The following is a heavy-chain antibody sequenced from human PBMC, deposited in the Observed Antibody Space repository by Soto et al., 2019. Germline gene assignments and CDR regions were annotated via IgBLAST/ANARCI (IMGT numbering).Heavy chain of an antibody. D-gene: IGHD3-22*01. CDR3: ARNYYASNVYLSRRQHDFDF. J-gene: IGHJ3*01. CDR2: IYYSGST. CDR1: GGSISSGSYF. Sequence: SETLSLTCTVSGGSISSGSYFWSWIRQHPGKGLEWIGYIYYSGSTYYNPSLKSRVTISVEASENQISLKLSSVTAAETAVYYCARNYYASNVYLSRRQHDFDFWGRGTMVTVSS. V-gene: IGHV4-31*03.